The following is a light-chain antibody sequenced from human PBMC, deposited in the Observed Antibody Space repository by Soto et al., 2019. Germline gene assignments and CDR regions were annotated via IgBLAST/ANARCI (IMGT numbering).Light chain of an antibody. CDR3: QQYHKVPVT. J-gene: IGKJ5*01. CDR1: QDVNNS. CDR2: DVS. V-gene: IGKV1-33*01. Sequence: DLQMTQSPSSLSASVGDRVTITCQARQDVNNSLNWYQQKPRKAPNLLIYDVSNLGTEVPSRFSGSGSGTDITFTISRLQPEDIGTYYCQQYHKVPVTFGQGTRLEIK.